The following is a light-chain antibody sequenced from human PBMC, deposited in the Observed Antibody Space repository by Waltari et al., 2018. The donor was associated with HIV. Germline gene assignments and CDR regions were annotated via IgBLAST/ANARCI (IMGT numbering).Light chain of an antibody. CDR1: SSDVGTYNY. J-gene: IGLJ3*02. CDR2: EAK. V-gene: IGLV2-8*01. Sequence: QSALTQPPSASGSPGQSVTISCTGTSSDVGTYNYVSWYQQPPGKAPKLMMYEAKKRPSGVPDRSSGSKSGNTASLTVSVLQAEDEGAYYCSSYAGNNNVLFGGGTKLTVL. CDR3: SSYAGNNNVL.